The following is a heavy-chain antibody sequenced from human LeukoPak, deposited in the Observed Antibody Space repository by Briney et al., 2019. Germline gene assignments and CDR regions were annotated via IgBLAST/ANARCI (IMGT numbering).Heavy chain of an antibody. D-gene: IGHD2-2*01. J-gene: IGHJ4*02. V-gene: IGHV3-30*02. CDR1: GFTFSSYA. CDR3: AKTPPYCSSTSCYLINY. CDR2: IRYDGSNK. Sequence: PGGSLRLSCAASGFTFSSYAMYWVRQAPGKGLEWVAFIRYDGSNKYYAGSVKGRFSISRDNSKNTLYLQMNSLRAEDTAVYYCAKTPPYCSSTSCYLINYWGQGTLVTVSS.